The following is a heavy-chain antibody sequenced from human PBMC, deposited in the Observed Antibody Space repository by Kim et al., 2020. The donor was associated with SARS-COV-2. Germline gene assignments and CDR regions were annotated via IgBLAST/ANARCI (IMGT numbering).Heavy chain of an antibody. Sequence: SLRLSCAASGFTFSSYGMHWVRQAPGKGLEWVAVIWYDGSNKYYADSVKGRFTISRDNSKNTLYLQMNSLRAEDTAVYYCARGEYCGGDCYYYGMDVWGQGTTVTVSS. CDR3: ARGEYCGGDCYYYGMDV. CDR2: IWYDGSNK. J-gene: IGHJ6*02. V-gene: IGHV3-33*01. CDR1: GFTFSSYG. D-gene: IGHD2-21*01.